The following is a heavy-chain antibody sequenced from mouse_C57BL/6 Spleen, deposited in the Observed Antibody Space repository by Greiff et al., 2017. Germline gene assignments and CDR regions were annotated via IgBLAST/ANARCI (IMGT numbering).Heavy chain of an antibody. V-gene: IGHV1-18*01. CDR1: GYTFTDSN. CDR2: LYPNTGGT. D-gene: IGHD2-4*01. J-gene: IGHJ3*01. CDR3: ASDYAY. Sequence: VQLKPSGPELVKPGASVTIPCKASGYTFTDSNMDWVKQSHGQSLEWLGDLYPNTGGTFYNQKFKGKDTVTVAKSSSTAYMELRSLTCENTAVYYCASDYAYWGQGTLVTVSA.